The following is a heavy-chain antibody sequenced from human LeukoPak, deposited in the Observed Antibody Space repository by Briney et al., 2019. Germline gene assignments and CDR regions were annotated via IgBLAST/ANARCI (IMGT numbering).Heavy chain of an antibody. Sequence: GGSLTLSCAASGFTFSYHWMTWVRQAPGKGLEWVANIKQDGSEKYYVDSVKGRFTISRDNAKNSLYLQMNSLRAEDTAVYYCARALIAAAGTGYYYYYGMDVWGQGTTVTVSS. CDR3: ARALIAAAGTGYYYYYGMDV. D-gene: IGHD6-13*01. CDR2: IKQDGSEK. J-gene: IGHJ6*02. CDR1: GFTFSYHW. V-gene: IGHV3-7*01.